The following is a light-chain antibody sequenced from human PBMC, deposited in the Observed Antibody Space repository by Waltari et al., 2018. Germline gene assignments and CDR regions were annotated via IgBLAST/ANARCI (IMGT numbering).Light chain of an antibody. Sequence: SSELTQDPAVSVALGQTVRITCLGHSLRSYYAAWYQQKPGQAPLLVFYGRNNRPSGIPDRFSGSNSGSTASLTITGALAEDEADYYCSSRDNSYNHLVVFGGGTKLTVL. J-gene: IGLJ2*01. CDR3: SSRDNSYNHLVV. V-gene: IGLV3-19*01. CDR2: GRN. CDR1: SLRSYY.